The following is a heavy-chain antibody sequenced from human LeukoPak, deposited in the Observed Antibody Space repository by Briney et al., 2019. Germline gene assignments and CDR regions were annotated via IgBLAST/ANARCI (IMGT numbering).Heavy chain of an antibody. J-gene: IGHJ6*03. CDR1: GYTFTSYI. D-gene: IGHD6-13*01. CDR3: ARDRHIAAAVYYYYMDV. V-gene: IGHV1-18*01. Sequence: ASVKVSCKXSGYTFTSYIISWVRQAPGQGLEWMGWINAYNGNTDYAQRVQGRVTMTTDTSTSTAYMELRSLRSDDTAAYYCARDRHIAAAVYYYYMDVWGKGTPVTVSS. CDR2: INAYNGNT.